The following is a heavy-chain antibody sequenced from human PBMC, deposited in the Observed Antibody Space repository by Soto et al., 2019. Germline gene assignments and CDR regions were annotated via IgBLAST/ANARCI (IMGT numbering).Heavy chain of an antibody. J-gene: IGHJ4*02. CDR3: AKAPYAGYFYYFDS. V-gene: IGHV3-9*01. D-gene: IGHD5-12*01. Sequence: PGGSLRLSCAGSGFAFGDSAMHWVRQAPGKCLEWVAGISWNSGAKGYADSVKGRFTISRDNAKKSLYLQMNTLRPEDTALYYCAKAPYAGYFYYFDSWGQGXLVTVYS. CDR1: GFAFGDSA. CDR2: ISWNSGAK.